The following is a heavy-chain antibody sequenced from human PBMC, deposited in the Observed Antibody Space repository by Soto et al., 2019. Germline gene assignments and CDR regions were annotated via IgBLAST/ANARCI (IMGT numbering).Heavy chain of an antibody. CDR1: GFTSSSYA. D-gene: IGHD6-13*01. CDR3: AREARIAAAGTKNYYYYGMDV. CDR2: ISYDGSNK. V-gene: IGHV3-30-3*01. J-gene: IGHJ6*02. Sequence: GGSLRLSCAASGFTSSSYAMHWVRQAPGKGLEWVAVISYDGSNKYYADSVKGRFTISRDNSKNTLYLQMNSLRAEDTAVYYCAREARIAAAGTKNYYYYGMDVWGQGTTVTVSS.